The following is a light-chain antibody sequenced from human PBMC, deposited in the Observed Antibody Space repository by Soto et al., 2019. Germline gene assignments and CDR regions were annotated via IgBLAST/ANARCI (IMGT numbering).Light chain of an antibody. V-gene: IGLV2-14*01. J-gene: IGLJ2*01. CDR3: TSYTISSPHVI. CDR1: SSDVGGYNY. Sequence: QSALTQPASVSGSPGQSITISCTGTSSDVGGYNYVSWYQQHPGKAPKLMIYDVTNRPSGVSNRFSGSKSGNTASLTISGLQAEGEADYYCTSYTISSPHVIFGGGTKVTVL. CDR2: DVT.